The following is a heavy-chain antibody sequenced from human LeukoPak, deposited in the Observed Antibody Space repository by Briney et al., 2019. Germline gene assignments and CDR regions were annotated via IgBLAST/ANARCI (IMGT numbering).Heavy chain of an antibody. J-gene: IGHJ4*02. V-gene: IGHV3-30-3*01. Sequence: GGSLRLSCAASGFTFSSYAMHWVRQAPGKGLEWVAVISYDGSNKYYADSVKGRFTISRDNSKNTLYLQMNSLRAEDTAVYYCARTICTYCGGELDYWGQGTLVTVSS. CDR2: ISYDGSNK. CDR3: ARTICTYCGGELDY. CDR1: GFTFSSYA. D-gene: IGHD2-21*01.